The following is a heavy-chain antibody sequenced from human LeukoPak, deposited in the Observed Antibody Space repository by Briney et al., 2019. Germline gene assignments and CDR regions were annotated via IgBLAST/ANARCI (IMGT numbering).Heavy chain of an antibody. CDR2: ISAYNGNT. J-gene: IGHJ3*02. V-gene: IGHV1-18*01. Sequence: GASVKVSCKASGYTFTSYGISWVRQAPGQGLEWMGWISAYNGNTNYAQKLQGRVTMTTDTSTSTAYMELRSLRSDDTAVYYCAKNYYNILTGYYLDAFDIWGRGTMVTVSS. D-gene: IGHD3-9*01. CDR3: AKNYYNILTGYYLDAFDI. CDR1: GYTFTSYG.